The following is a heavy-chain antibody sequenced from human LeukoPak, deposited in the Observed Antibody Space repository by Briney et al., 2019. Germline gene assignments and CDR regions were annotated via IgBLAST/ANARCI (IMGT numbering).Heavy chain of an antibody. CDR3: ARENSGSRRVDY. J-gene: IGHJ4*02. D-gene: IGHD3-10*01. CDR1: GYTSTSYY. V-gene: IGHV1-46*01. Sequence: ASVKVSCKASGYTSTSYYLHWVRQAPGQGLEWMGIINLSGGSTTYAQKFQGRVTMTRDTSTSTVYMELSSLRSEDTAVYYCARENSGSRRVDYWGQGTLVIVSS. CDR2: INLSGGST.